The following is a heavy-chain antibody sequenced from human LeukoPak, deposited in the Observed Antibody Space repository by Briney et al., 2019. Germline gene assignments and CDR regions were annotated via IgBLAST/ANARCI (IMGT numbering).Heavy chain of an antibody. CDR3: ARDTSITMVRDKKGDGTYYYGMDV. V-gene: IGHV4-59*01. J-gene: IGHJ6*02. D-gene: IGHD3-10*01. CDR1: GASISSYY. CDR2: IYYSGST. Sequence: SETLSLTCAVSGASISSYYWSWIRQPPGKGLEWIGYIYYSGSTYYNPSLKSRVTISVDTSKNQFSLKLSSVTAADTAVYYCARDTSITMVRDKKGDGTYYYGMDVWGQGTTVTVSS.